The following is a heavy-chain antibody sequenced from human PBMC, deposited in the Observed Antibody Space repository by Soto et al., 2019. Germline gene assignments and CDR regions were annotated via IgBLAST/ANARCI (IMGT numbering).Heavy chain of an antibody. Sequence: EVQLLESGGGLVQPGGSLRLSCVASGFPFSNYAMSWVRQAPGKGLEWVSVISGSGGSTHYADSVNGRVTISRDNSKNTLYLQMNRLRADDTAICYCAKDGYSGYATACYFDYWGQGTLVTVSS. CDR1: GFPFSNYA. V-gene: IGHV3-23*01. CDR3: AKDGYSGYATACYFDY. J-gene: IGHJ4*02. CDR2: ISGSGGST. D-gene: IGHD5-12*01.